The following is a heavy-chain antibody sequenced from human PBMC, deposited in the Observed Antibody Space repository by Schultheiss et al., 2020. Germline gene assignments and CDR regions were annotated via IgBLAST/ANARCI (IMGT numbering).Heavy chain of an antibody. CDR1: GYTFTSYG. Sequence: ASVKVSCKASGYTFTSYGISWVRQAPGQGLEWMGWISAYNGNTNYAQKLQGRVTMTTDTSTSTAYMELRSLRSDDTAVYYCAREPGYSYGNRYYYYYYGMDVWGQGTTVTVSS. CDR3: AREPGYSYGNRYYYYYYGMDV. V-gene: IGHV1-18*01. D-gene: IGHD5-18*01. CDR2: ISAYNGNT. J-gene: IGHJ6*02.